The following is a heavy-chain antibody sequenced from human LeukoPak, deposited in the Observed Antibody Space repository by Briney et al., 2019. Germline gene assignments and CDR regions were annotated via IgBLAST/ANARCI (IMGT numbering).Heavy chain of an antibody. CDR3: ARGLAAAYDYNWLDP. CDR2: IYYSGST. CDR1: GGSISSSSYY. Sequence: SETLSLTCTVSGGSISSSSYYWGWIRQPPGKGLEWIGSIYYSGSTYYNPSLKRRVTISVDMSKNQFSLKLTSVPAADTAVYFCARGLAAAYDYNWLDPWGQGILVTVSS. V-gene: IGHV4-39*07. J-gene: IGHJ5*02. D-gene: IGHD5-12*01.